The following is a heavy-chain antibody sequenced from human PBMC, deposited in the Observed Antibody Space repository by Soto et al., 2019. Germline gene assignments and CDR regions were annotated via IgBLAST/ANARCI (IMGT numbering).Heavy chain of an antibody. CDR2: IYSGGRN. Sequence: PSETLSLTCTVSGASISGFYWSWIRKSAGKGLEWIGRIYSGGRNNYNPSLKSRATMSVDTSKNQFSLRLSSVTAADTAMYYCARGSSRWDYWGQGTLVTVSS. CDR3: ARGSSRWDY. CDR1: GASISGFY. V-gene: IGHV4-4*07. D-gene: IGHD6-13*01. J-gene: IGHJ4*02.